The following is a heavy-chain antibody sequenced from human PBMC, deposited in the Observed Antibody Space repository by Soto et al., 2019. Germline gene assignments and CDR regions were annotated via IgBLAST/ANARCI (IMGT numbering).Heavy chain of an antibody. D-gene: IGHD3-3*01. J-gene: IGHJ6*01. CDR1: VFTFSSYA. CDR3: ASPPRRYDFWSGYYSDYSYYGMAV. Sequence: VGSLRLSCASSVFTFSSYAMSCVRHAPGKWLEWVSAISGSGGSTYYADSVKGRFTISRDNSKNTLYLQMNSLRAEDTAVYYCASPPRRYDFWSGYYSDYSYYGMAVWGPGTTDMVS. CDR2: ISGSGGST. V-gene: IGHV3-23*01.